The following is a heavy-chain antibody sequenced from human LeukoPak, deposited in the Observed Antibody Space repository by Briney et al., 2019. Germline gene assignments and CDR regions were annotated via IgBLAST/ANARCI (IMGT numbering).Heavy chain of an antibody. CDR1: GDSISSYH. Sequence: SETLSLTCTVSGDSISSYHWTWVRQPAGKALEWIGRIYTSGYTHYNSYLKSRVTISVDTSESLFSLRLTSVTAADTAVYYCARDRDCTGGSCYYVDVWGKGTKVTVSS. CDR3: ARDRDCTGGSCYYVDV. J-gene: IGHJ6*03. V-gene: IGHV4-4*07. CDR2: IYTSGYT. D-gene: IGHD2-8*02.